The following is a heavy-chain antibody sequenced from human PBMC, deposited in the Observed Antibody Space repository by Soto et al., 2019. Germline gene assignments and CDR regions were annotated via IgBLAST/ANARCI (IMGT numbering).Heavy chain of an antibody. CDR3: VKGEYYYDSAAYYPFDH. Sequence: GGSLRLSCSTSGLTFSIYAMHWVRQAPGQGLEYVSSISTNGGNTHYADSVKGRFTISRDNSKNTHYLQMSNLRAEDTAVYYCVKGEYYYDSAAYYPFDHWGQGTLVTVSS. D-gene: IGHD3-22*01. CDR1: GLTFSIYA. CDR2: ISTNGGNT. J-gene: IGHJ4*02. V-gene: IGHV3-64D*06.